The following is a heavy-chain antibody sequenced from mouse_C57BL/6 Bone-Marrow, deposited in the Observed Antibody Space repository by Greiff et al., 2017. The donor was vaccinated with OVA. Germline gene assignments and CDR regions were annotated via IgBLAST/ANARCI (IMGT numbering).Heavy chain of an antibody. V-gene: IGHV14-4*01. CDR1: GFNIKDDY. CDR2: IDPENGDT. J-gene: IGHJ2*01. CDR3: TTHGSSAFDY. D-gene: IGHD1-1*01. Sequence: VQLKQSGAELVRPGASVKLSCTASGFNIKDDYMHWVKQRPEQGLEWIGWIDPENGDTEYASKLQGKATITADTSSNTAYLQLSSLTSEDTAVYYCTTHGSSAFDYWGQGTTLTVSS.